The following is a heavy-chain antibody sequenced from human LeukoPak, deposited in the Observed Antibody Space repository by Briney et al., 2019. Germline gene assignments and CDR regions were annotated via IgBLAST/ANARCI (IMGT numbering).Heavy chain of an antibody. V-gene: IGHV7-4-1*02. CDR3: ARVGGGDCYSALWCNYYYYYMDV. CDR1: GYTFTSYA. CDR2: INTNTGNP. D-gene: IGHD2-21*02. J-gene: IGHJ6*03. Sequence: ASVKVSCKASGYTFTSYAMNWVRQAPGQGLEWMGWINTNTGNPTYAQGFTGRFVFSLDTSVSTAYLQISGLKAEDTAVYYCARVGGGDCYSALWCNYYYYYMDVWGKGTTVTVSS.